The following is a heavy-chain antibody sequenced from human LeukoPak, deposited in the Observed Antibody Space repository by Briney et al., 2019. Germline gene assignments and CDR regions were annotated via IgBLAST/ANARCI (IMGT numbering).Heavy chain of an antibody. CDR2: MNPNSGNT. J-gene: IGHJ3*02. CDR1: GYTFTSYD. D-gene: IGHD3-22*01. Sequence: ASVTVSCKASGYTFTSYDINWVRQATGQGLEWMGWMNPNSGNTGYAQKFQGRVTMTRNTSISTAYMELSSLRSADTAVYYCASTCYDSSGPDAFDIWGQGTMVTVSS. CDR3: ASTCYDSSGPDAFDI. V-gene: IGHV1-8*01.